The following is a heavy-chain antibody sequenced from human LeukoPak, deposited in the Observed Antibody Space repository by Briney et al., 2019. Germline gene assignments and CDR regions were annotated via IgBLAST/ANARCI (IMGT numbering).Heavy chain of an antibody. Sequence: GASVKVSCKASGYTFTGYYMHWVRQGPGQGLEWMGWINPNSGGTNYAQKFQGRVTMTRDTSISTAYMELSRLRSDDTAVYYCARDRLFQTRLTRYFDYWGQGTLVTVSS. CDR2: INPNSGGT. J-gene: IGHJ4*02. D-gene: IGHD2-15*01. V-gene: IGHV1-2*02. CDR3: ARDRLFQTRLTRYFDY. CDR1: GYTFTGYY.